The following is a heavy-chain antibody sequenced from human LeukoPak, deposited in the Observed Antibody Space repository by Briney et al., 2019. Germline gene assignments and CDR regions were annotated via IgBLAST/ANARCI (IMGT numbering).Heavy chain of an antibody. D-gene: IGHD3-16*02. CDR3: ARTYVWGSYRLFDY. CDR1: GYTFTSYA. J-gene: IGHJ4*02. V-gene: IGHV7-4-1*02. CDR2: INTNTGNP. Sequence: ASVKASCKASGYTFTSYAMNWVRQAPGQGLEWMGWINTNTGNPTYAQGFTGRFVFSLDTSVSTAYLQISSLRAEDTAVYYCARTYVWGSYRLFDYWGQGTLVTVSS.